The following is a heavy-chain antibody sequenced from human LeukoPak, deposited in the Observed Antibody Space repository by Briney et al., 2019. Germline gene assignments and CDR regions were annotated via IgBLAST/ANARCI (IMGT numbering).Heavy chain of an antibody. CDR2: IKSDGSST. D-gene: IGHD6-13*01. Sequence: PGGSLRLSCAASGFTFSSYWMHWVRQAPGKGLVWVSHIKSDGSSTSYADSVKGRFTISRDNAKDTLYLQMNSLRAEDTAVYYCASSDFLPGYSSSWYVFYYYYYMDVWDKGTTVTISS. J-gene: IGHJ6*03. V-gene: IGHV3-74*01. CDR3: ASSDFLPGYSSSWYVFYYYYYMDV. CDR1: GFTFSSYW.